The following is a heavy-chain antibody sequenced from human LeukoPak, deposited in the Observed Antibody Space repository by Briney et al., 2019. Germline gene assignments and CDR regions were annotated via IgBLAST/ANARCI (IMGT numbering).Heavy chain of an antibody. J-gene: IGHJ3*02. CDR2: ISYVGST. CDR3: ARDLVTVTKGFDI. Sequence: PSETLSLTCAVSDDSFSSHYWTWIRQPPGKELAWIGYISYVGSTNYNPSLKSRVTISIDTSKNQFSLKLSSVTAADTAVYYCARDLVTVTKGFDIWGQGTMVSVSS. D-gene: IGHD4-17*01. V-gene: IGHV4-59*11. CDR1: DDSFSSHY.